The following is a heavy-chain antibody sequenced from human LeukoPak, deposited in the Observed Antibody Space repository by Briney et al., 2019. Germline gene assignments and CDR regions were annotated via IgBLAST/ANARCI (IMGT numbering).Heavy chain of an antibody. J-gene: IGHJ4*02. Sequence: GASVKVSCKASGYTFTSYYMHWVRQAPGQGLEWVGIINPSGGSTSYAQKFQGRVTMTRDMSTSTVYMELSSLRSEDTAVYYCARGHWWELLVGDYFDYWGQGTLVTVSS. V-gene: IGHV1-46*01. CDR2: INPSGGST. D-gene: IGHD1-26*01. CDR1: GYTFTSYY. CDR3: ARGHWWELLVGDYFDY.